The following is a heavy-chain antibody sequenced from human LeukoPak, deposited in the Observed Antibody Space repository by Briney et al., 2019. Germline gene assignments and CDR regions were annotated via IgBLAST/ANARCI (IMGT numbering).Heavy chain of an antibody. D-gene: IGHD1-14*01. Sequence: QTGGSLRLSCVASGFTFSNSWMHWVRQVPGKGLLWVSRMNSDGSITNYADSVKGRFTISRDNARNTLYPQIHTLTVEDTAVYYCARAGSFRFDYWGQGTLVTVSS. V-gene: IGHV3-74*01. CDR1: GFTFSNSW. J-gene: IGHJ4*02. CDR3: ARAGSFRFDY. CDR2: MNSDGSIT.